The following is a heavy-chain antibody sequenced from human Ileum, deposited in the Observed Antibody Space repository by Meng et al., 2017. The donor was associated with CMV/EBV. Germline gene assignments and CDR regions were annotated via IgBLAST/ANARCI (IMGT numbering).Heavy chain of an antibody. Sequence: ASGGDGISGVRPARGQGLAWVKGIISIGERSECAQTFKVRVTITAVQSSTAIYMELSSLRAEDTAVYYCARFVRPNEGIYYYYGMDAWGQGTTVTVSS. CDR3: ARFVRPNEGIYYYYGMDA. D-gene: IGHD3-10*02. J-gene: IGHJ6*02. CDR1: ASGGDG. V-gene: IGHV1-69*01. CDR2: IISIGERS.